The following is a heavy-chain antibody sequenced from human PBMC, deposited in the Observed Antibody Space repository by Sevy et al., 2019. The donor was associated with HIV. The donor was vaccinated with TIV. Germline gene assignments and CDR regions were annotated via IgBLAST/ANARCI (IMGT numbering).Heavy chain of an antibody. Sequence: GGSLRLSCAASGFTFSSYAMHWVRQAPGKGLEWVAVISYDGSNKYYADPVKGRFTISRDNSKNTLYLQMNSLRAEDTAVYYCARGLYYDSSRGTFDYWGQGTLVTVSS. CDR1: GFTFSSYA. D-gene: IGHD3-22*01. CDR2: ISYDGSNK. J-gene: IGHJ4*02. V-gene: IGHV3-30-3*01. CDR3: ARGLYYDSSRGTFDY.